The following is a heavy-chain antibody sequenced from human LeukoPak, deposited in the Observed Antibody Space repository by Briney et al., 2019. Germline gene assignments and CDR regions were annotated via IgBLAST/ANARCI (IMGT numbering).Heavy chain of an antibody. CDR1: GFTFDDYG. V-gene: IGHV3-20*04. Sequence: PGGSLRLSCAASGFTFDDYGMRWVRQAPGKGLEWVSGINWNGGSTGYADSVKGRFTISRDNAKNSLYLQMNSLRAEDTAVYYCAKPPYSGYDWELFDYWGQGTLVTVSS. CDR2: INWNGGST. D-gene: IGHD5-12*01. CDR3: AKPPYSGYDWELFDY. J-gene: IGHJ4*02.